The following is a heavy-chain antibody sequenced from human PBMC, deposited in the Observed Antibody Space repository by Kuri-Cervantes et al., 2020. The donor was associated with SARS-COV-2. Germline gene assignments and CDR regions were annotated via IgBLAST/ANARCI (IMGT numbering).Heavy chain of an antibody. V-gene: IGHV4-30-4*01. J-gene: IGHJ5*02. D-gene: IGHD1-7*01. CDR2: IYFSGTT. Sequence: SETLSLTCTDSGASLSSADFYWSWIRQPPGKGLEWIGYIYFSGTTYYNPSLQSRVTISVDTSKNQFSLKLTSVTVADTAVYYCVSTETGNTNWFDPWGQGTLVTVSS. CDR3: VSTETGNTNWFDP. CDR1: GASLSSADFY.